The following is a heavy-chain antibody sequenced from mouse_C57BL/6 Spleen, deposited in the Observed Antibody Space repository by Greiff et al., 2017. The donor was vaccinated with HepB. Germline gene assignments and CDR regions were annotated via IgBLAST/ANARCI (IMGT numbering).Heavy chain of an antibody. D-gene: IGHD3-1*01. Sequence: VQLQQSGAELVKPGASVKLSCKASGYTFTSYWMQWVKQRPGQGLEWIGEIDPSDSYTNYNQKFKGKATLTVDTSSSTAYMQLSSLTSEDSAVYYCARSGFRSYYWGQGNTLTVSS. CDR3: ARSGFRSYY. V-gene: IGHV1-50*01. CDR2: IDPSDSYT. J-gene: IGHJ2*01. CDR1: GYTFTSYW.